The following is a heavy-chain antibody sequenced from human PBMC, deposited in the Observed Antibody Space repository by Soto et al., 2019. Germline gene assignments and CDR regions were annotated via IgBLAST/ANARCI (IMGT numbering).Heavy chain of an antibody. CDR2: ITWHSGTI. CDR1: GFTFDQYT. V-gene: IGHV3-9*01. CDR3: AKEMITFGDFNYYYMDV. Sequence: EVQLVESGGGLEQPGRSLRLACAASGFTFDQYTMHWVRQAPGKGLEWVSSITWHSGTIGYADSVKGRFTISRDNAKNSLYLQINSLRGEDTALYYCAKEMITFGDFNYYYMDVWGNGTTVTVSS. J-gene: IGHJ6*03. D-gene: IGHD3-16*01.